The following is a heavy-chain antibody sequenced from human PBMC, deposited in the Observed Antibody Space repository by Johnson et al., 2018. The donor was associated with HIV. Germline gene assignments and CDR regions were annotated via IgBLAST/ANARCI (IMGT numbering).Heavy chain of an antibody. V-gene: IGHV3-30-3*01. J-gene: IGHJ3*02. CDR1: GFTFTFYA. Sequence: QMQLVESGGGVVQPGRSLRLSCAASGFTFTFYAMHLVRQAPGKGLEWVAFISYDGSNKYYADSVKGRFTISRDNSKNTLYLQMNSLRAEDTAVYYCAREGNYYDSSSHAFDIWGQGTMVTVSS. CDR2: ISYDGSNK. D-gene: IGHD3-22*01. CDR3: AREGNYYDSSSHAFDI.